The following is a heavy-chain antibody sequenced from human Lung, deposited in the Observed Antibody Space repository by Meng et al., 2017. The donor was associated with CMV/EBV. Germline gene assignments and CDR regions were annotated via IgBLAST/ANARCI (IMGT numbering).Heavy chain of an antibody. CDR3: AREEYYYGSGRDY. V-gene: IGHV4-34*01. J-gene: IGHJ4*02. CDR2: IYYSGST. CDR1: GGSFSGYY. Sequence: SXTXSLXCAVYGGSFSGYYWSWIRQPPGKGLEWIGSIYYSGSTYYHPSLKSRVTISVDTSKNQFSLKLSSVTAADTAVYYCAREEYYYGSGRDYWGQGTLVTVSS. D-gene: IGHD3-10*01.